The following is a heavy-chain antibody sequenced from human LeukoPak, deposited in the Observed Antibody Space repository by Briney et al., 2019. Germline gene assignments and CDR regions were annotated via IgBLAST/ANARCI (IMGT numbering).Heavy chain of an antibody. CDR2: ISTSGGAI. CDR3: AKAPYYDFWSGGFDY. J-gene: IGHJ4*02. V-gene: IGHV3-11*01. Sequence: PGGSLRLSCGASGFTFSDHYMTWLRQAPGKGLEWVSYISTSGGAIYYADSVKGRFTISRDNAKNSLFLQMNNLRAEDTAVYYCAKAPYYDFWSGGFDYWGQGTLVTVSS. CDR1: GFTFSDHY. D-gene: IGHD3-3*01.